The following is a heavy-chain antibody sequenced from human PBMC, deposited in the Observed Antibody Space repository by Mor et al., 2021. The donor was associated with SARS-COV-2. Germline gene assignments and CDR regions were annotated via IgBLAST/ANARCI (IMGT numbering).Heavy chain of an antibody. CDR3: AKGRYGSGSCFDY. D-gene: IGHD3-10*01. CDR2: ISGSGVST. Sequence: WVSAISGSGVSTYYADSVKGRFTISRDNSKNTLYLQMNSLRAEDTAVYYCAKGRYGSGSCFDYWGQGTLVT. J-gene: IGHJ4*02. V-gene: IGHV3-23*01.